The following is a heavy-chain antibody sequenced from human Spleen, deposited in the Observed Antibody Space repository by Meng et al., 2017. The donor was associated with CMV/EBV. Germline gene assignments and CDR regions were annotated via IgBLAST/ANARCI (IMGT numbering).Heavy chain of an antibody. CDR3: TREIRYSGH. CDR2: ISYDGNDK. D-gene: IGHD1-26*01. V-gene: IGHV3-30*04. J-gene: IGHJ4*02. CDR1: GFTFTTFS. Sequence: GGSLRLSCAASGFTFTTFSVHWVRQAPGKGLEWVADISYDGNDKYYADSVKGRFTISRDNSKNTLYLQMNSLRTEDTAVYYCTREIRYSGHWGQGTLVTVSS.